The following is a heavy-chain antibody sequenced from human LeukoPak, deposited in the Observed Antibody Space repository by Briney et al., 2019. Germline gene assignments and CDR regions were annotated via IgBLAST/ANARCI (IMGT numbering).Heavy chain of an antibody. CDR3: ARDLPLTRHGPMDV. D-gene: IGHD3-9*01. CDR1: GYTFTGYY. V-gene: IGHV1-2*02. J-gene: IGHJ6*04. CDR2: ISPNSGGT. Sequence: EASVKVSCKASGYTFTGYYMHWVRQAPGQGLEWMGWISPNSGGTSYAQKFQGRVTVTRDTSISTAYMELSRLRSDDTAVYYCARDLPLTRHGPMDVWGKGTTVTVSS.